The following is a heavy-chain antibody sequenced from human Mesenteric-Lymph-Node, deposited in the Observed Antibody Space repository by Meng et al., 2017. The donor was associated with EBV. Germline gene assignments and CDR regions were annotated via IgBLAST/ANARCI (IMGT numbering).Heavy chain of an antibody. D-gene: IGHD6-19*01. CDR1: SVSVSSGHW. Sequence: GQLEASGPGLVKPSGTLSLAGAVSSVSVSSGHWWAWVRKPPGKGLEWIGEISRSESTNYNPSLKSRVTISLDKSENQFSLRLTSVTAADTAMYYCAASSGWWRPDYWGQGILVTVSS. CDR2: ISRSEST. CDR3: AASSGWWRPDY. J-gene: IGHJ4*02. V-gene: IGHV4-4*02.